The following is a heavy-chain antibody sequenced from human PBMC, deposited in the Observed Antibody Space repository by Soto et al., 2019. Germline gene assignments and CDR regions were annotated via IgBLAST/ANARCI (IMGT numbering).Heavy chain of an antibody. CDR1: GFTFTNVW. D-gene: IGHD2-2*01. Sequence: EVQLVESGGGLVEPGGSLRLSCAASGFTFTNVWMTWVRQAPGKGLEWVGRIKRKIDDGTTDYAAPVKGRFTISRDDSRNTLYLQMNSRKTEDTAVYYCTTEHYCSSSTCPGAFDMWGQGTMVTVSS. V-gene: IGHV3-15*01. CDR2: IKRKIDDGTT. CDR3: TTEHYCSSSTCPGAFDM. J-gene: IGHJ3*02.